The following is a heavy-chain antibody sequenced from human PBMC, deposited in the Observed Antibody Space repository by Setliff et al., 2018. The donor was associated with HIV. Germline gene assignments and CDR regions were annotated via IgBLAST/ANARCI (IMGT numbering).Heavy chain of an antibody. J-gene: IGHJ4*02. CDR1: GFTFSPYW. Sequence: WGSLRLSCAASGFTFSPYWMHWVRQAPGKGLVWVSRINSDGTSTTYTDSVKGRFTISRDNAKNTLYLQMNSLRAEDTAVYYCARDLSYDYDRSSDTFDYWGQGTLVTVSS. CDR2: INSDGTST. V-gene: IGHV3-74*03. CDR3: ARDLSYDYDRSSDTFDY. D-gene: IGHD3-22*01.